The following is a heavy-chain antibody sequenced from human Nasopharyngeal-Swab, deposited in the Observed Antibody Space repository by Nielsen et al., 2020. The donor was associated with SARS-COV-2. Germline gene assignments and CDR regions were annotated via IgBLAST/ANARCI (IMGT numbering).Heavy chain of an antibody. J-gene: IGHJ5*02. Sequence: GGSLRLSFAASGFTFSSYWMSWVRQAPGKGLECVANINQDGSPKYYVESVKGRFTVSRDNAENLMYLQMDNLRAEDTAIYYCARISRGYTGYVDQNWFDPWGQGTLVTVSS. V-gene: IGHV3-7*03. CDR2: INQDGSPK. CDR3: ARISRGYTGYVDQNWFDP. CDR1: GFTFSSYW. D-gene: IGHD5-12*01.